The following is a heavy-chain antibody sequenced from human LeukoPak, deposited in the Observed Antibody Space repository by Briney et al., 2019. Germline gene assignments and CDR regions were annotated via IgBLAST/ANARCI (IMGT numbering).Heavy chain of an antibody. D-gene: IGHD3-10*01. J-gene: IGHJ3*02. CDR2: INSDGSST. V-gene: IGHV3-74*01. Sequence: GGSLRLSCAASGFSFSSYWMHWVRQVPGKGLVWVSRINSDGSSTSYADSVKGRFTISRDNAKNTLYVQMNSLRAEDTAVYYCSTGSGHAFDIWGRGTMVTVSS. CDR3: STGSGHAFDI. CDR1: GFSFSSYW.